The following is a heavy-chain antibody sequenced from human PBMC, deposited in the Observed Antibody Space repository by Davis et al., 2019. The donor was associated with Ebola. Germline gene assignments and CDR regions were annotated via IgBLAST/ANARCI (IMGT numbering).Heavy chain of an antibody. V-gene: IGHV4-39*01. CDR1: GGSISSSSYY. D-gene: IGHD6-19*01. CDR3: ARHSSGWYYGY. Sequence: PSETLSLTCTVSGGSISSSSYYWGWIRQPPGKGLEWIGSIYYSGSTYYNPSLKSRVTISVDTSKNQFSLKLSSVTAADTAVYYCARHSSGWYYGYWGQGTLVTVSS. J-gene: IGHJ4*02. CDR2: IYYSGST.